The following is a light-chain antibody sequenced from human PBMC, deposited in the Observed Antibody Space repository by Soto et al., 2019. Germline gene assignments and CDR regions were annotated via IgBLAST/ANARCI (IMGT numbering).Light chain of an antibody. J-gene: IGLJ1*01. CDR3: YSFAGSNTFSYV. CDR2: EGT. Sequence: QSALTQPASVSGSPGQSINISCTGTISDVVTYNLVSWYQQHPGKAPTVLIYEGTKRPSGVSNRFSGSKSGNTASLTISGLQTEDEADYYCYSFAGSNTFSYVFGPGTKLTVL. V-gene: IGLV2-23*03. CDR1: ISDVVTYNL.